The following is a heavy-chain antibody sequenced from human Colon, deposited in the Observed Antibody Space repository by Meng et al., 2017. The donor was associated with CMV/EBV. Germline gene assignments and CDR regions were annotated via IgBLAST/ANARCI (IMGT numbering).Heavy chain of an antibody. CDR1: GFIFGDYD. V-gene: IGHV3-49*04. D-gene: IGHD5-12*01. CDR2: IRSKPYGGTA. Sequence: SLKFSCKTSGFIFGDYDMSWVRQAPGKGLGWVGLIRSKPYGGTAEYAASVKGRFIISRDDSKSIAYLEMNSLTTEDTAIYYCSRQYRYSFFYWGQGTLVTVSS. J-gene: IGHJ4*02. CDR3: SRQYRYSFFY.